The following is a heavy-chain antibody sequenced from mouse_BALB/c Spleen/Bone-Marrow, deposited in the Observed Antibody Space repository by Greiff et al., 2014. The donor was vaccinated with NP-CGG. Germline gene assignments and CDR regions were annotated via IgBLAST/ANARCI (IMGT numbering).Heavy chain of an antibody. J-gene: IGHJ2*01. CDR2: ILPGSGNT. Sequence: QVQLQQSGAELMKPGASVKISCKATGYTFSSYWIEWVKQRPGHGLEWIGEILPGSGNTNYNENFKGKATFTADTSSNTAYMQLSSLTSEDSAVYYCARRLLYYFDYWGPGTTPTVSS. CDR3: ARRLLYYFDY. V-gene: IGHV1-9*01. D-gene: IGHD1-2*01. CDR1: GYTFSSYW.